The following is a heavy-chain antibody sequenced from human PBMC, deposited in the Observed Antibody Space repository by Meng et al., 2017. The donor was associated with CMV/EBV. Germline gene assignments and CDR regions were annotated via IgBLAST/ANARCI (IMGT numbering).Heavy chain of an antibody. CDR2: IYSGGST. D-gene: IGHD4-17*01. CDR1: RFTVSSYY. V-gene: IGHV3-66*02. Sequence: GGSLRLSCAASRFTVSSYYMSGVRQAPGKGLEWVSVIYSGGSTYYADSVKGRFTISRDNSKNTLYLQMNSLRAEDTAVYYCARDGPYGDPLHYWGQGTLVTVSS. J-gene: IGHJ4*02. CDR3: ARDGPYGDPLHY.